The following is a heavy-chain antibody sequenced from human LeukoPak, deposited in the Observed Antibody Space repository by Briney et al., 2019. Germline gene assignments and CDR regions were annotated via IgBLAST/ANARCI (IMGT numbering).Heavy chain of an antibody. Sequence: TPSETLSLTCAVSGGSISSGGYSWSWIRQPPGKGLEWIGYIYHSGSTYYNPSLKSRVTISVDRSKNRFSLKLSSVTAADTAVYYCAREELDVYGGPRNAFDIWGQGTMVTVSS. D-gene: IGHD4-23*01. J-gene: IGHJ3*02. CDR1: GGSISSGGYS. CDR2: IYHSGST. CDR3: AREELDVYGGPRNAFDI. V-gene: IGHV4-30-2*01.